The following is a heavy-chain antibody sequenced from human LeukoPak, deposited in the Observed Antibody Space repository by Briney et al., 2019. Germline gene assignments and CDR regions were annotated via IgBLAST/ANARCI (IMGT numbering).Heavy chain of an antibody. Sequence: GASVKVSCKASGYTFTSYYMHWVRQAPGQGLEWMGIINPSGGSTSYAQKFLGRVTMTRDTSTSTVYMELSSLRSEDTAVYYCARVAPRFYDSSGYPSQRVTRPRYFDYWGQGTLVTVSS. CDR1: GYTFTSYY. CDR2: INPSGGST. CDR3: ARVAPRFYDSSGYPSQRVTRPRYFDY. J-gene: IGHJ4*02. V-gene: IGHV1-46*01. D-gene: IGHD3-22*01.